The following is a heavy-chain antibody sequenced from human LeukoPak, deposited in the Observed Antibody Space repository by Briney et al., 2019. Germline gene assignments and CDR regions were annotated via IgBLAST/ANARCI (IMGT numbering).Heavy chain of an antibody. CDR2: ISWNSGSI. D-gene: IGHD3-10*01. V-gene: IGHV3-9*01. CDR3: AKDSRLIGGSGSTYFDY. Sequence: GGSLRLSCAASGFTFDDYAMHWVRQAPGKGLEWVSGISWNSGSIGYADSVKGRFTISRDNAKNSLYLQMNSLRAEDTALYYCAKDSRLIGGSGSTYFDYWGQGTLVTVSS. CDR1: GFTFDDYA. J-gene: IGHJ4*02.